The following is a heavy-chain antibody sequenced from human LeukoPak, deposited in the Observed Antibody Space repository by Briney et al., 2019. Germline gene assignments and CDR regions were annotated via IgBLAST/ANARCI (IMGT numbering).Heavy chain of an antibody. CDR2: IRYDGSDE. CDR3: AGDERDELRSVSTLEY. Sequence: PGGSLRLSCAASGFTFSGYGMHWVRQAPGKGLEWLTFIRYDGSDESYADSVKGRFTISRDNSKNTLYLQMNSLRAEDTAVYYCAGDERDELRSVSTLEYWGQGTLVTVSS. J-gene: IGHJ4*02. CDR1: GFTFSGYG. D-gene: IGHD4-11*01. V-gene: IGHV3-30*02.